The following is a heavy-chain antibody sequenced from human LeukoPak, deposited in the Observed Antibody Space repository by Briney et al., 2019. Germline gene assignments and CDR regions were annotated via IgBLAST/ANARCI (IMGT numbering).Heavy chain of an antibody. D-gene: IGHD1-26*01. CDR2: IWYDGSDY. V-gene: IGHV3-33*01. CDR3: ARDGRALLRDFDY. Sequence: GGSLRLSCAASGFTFSSYVIHWVRQAPGKGLEWVAGIWYDGSDYYYADSVKGRFTISRDNSKNTLYLQMNSLRAEDTGVYYCARDGRALLRDFDYWGQGTLVTVSS. J-gene: IGHJ4*02. CDR1: GFTFSSYV.